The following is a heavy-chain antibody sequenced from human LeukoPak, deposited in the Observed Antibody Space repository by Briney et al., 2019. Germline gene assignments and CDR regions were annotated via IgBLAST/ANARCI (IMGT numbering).Heavy chain of an antibody. CDR3: ASGFIVGATNFDY. J-gene: IGHJ4*02. Sequence: ASVKVSCKASGYTFTSYDINWVRQATGQGLEWIGWMNPNSGNTGYAQKFQGRVTMTRNTSISTAYMELSSLRSEDTAVYYCASGFIVGATNFDYWGQGTLVTVSS. D-gene: IGHD1-26*01. V-gene: IGHV1-8*01. CDR2: MNPNSGNT. CDR1: GYTFTSYD.